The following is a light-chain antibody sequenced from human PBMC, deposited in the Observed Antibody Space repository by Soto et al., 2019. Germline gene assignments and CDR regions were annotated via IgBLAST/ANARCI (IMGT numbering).Light chain of an antibody. CDR1: SSNIGSNS. J-gene: IGLJ3*02. V-gene: IGLV1-47*02. Sequence: SVLTQPPSASGTPGQRVTISCSGGSSNIGSNSVFWYQQLPGTAPKLLIYLNNERPSGVPDRFSASKSGTSASLAISGLRSEDEADYYCAAWDDSLSGPVFGGGTKVTVL. CDR3: AAWDDSLSGPV. CDR2: LNN.